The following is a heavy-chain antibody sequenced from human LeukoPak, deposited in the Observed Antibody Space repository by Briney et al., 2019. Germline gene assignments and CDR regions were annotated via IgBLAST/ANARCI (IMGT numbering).Heavy chain of an antibody. V-gene: IGHV1-8*01. Sequence: GASVKVSCKASGYTFTSYDINWVRQATGQGLEWMGWMNPNSGNTGYAQKFQGRVTMTRNTSISTAYMELSSLRSEDTAVYYCARGRDYDILTGHQYYFDYWGQGTLVTVSS. CDR2: MNPNSGNT. CDR3: ARGRDYDILTGHQYYFDY. D-gene: IGHD3-9*01. CDR1: GYTFTSYD. J-gene: IGHJ4*02.